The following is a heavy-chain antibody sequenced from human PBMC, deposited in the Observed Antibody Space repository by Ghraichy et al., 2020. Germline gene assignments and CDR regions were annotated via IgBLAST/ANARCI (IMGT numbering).Heavy chain of an antibody. CDR1: GVTVSPNY. CDR3: AREDWNHGSGMGV. CDR2: IYSSGST. J-gene: IGHJ6*02. Sequence: GESLNISCAASGVTVSPNYMSWVRQAPGKGLEWGSVIYSSGSTYYAASVKGRFTISRDNSKNTLYLQMNSLRAEDTAVYYCAREDWNHGSGMGVWGQGTTVTVS. D-gene: IGHD1-1*01. V-gene: IGHV3-66*01.